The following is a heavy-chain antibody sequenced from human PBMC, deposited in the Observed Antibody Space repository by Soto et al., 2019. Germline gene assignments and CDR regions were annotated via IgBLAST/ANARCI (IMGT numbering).Heavy chain of an antibody. Sequence: GGSLRLSCAASGFTFSSYAMSWVRQAPGKGLEWVSAISGSGGSTYYADSVKGRFTISRDNSKNTLYLQMNSLRAEDTAVYYCAKVPGHSSSWYAHRYWGQGTLVTVSS. CDR3: AKVPGHSSSWYAHRY. CDR2: ISGSGGST. CDR1: GFTFSSYA. V-gene: IGHV3-23*01. D-gene: IGHD6-13*01. J-gene: IGHJ4*02.